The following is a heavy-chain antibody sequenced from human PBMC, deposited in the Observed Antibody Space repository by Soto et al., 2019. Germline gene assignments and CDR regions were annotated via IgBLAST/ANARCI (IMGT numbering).Heavy chain of an antibody. J-gene: IGHJ6*02. Sequence: GGSLRLSCVASGFTFNTYGMHWVRQAPGKGLEWVAVIWYDGANKYYADSVRGRFTISRDNSENTLYLQMNSLRAEDTAVYYCARETFYYDHSGYRDYYYHYGMDVWGQGTTVTVSS. CDR1: GFTFNTYG. CDR2: IWYDGANK. V-gene: IGHV3-33*01. D-gene: IGHD3-22*01. CDR3: ARETFYYDHSGYRDYYYHYGMDV.